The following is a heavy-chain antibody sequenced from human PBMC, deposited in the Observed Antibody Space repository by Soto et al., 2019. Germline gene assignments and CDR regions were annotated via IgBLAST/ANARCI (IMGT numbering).Heavy chain of an antibody. CDR2: IYYSGST. Sequence: SETLSLTCTVSGGSISSGGYYWSWIRQHPGKGLEWIGYIYYSGSTYCNPSLKSRVTISVDTSKNQFSLKLSSVTAADTAVYYCARDSRSATFGYYYYGMDVWGQGTTVTVSS. J-gene: IGHJ6*02. CDR1: GGSISSGGYY. D-gene: IGHD3-10*01. V-gene: IGHV4-31*03. CDR3: ARDSRSATFGYYYYGMDV.